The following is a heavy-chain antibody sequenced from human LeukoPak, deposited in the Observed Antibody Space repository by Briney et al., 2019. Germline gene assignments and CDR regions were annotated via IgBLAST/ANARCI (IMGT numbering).Heavy chain of an antibody. V-gene: IGHV3-53*01. J-gene: IGHJ6*04. D-gene: IGHD3-10*02. CDR2: IYSGGST. CDR3: AELGITMIGGV. Sequence: GGSLRLSCAASGITVRSNYMTWVRQAPGKGLEWVSLIYSGGSTYYADSVKGRFTISRDNAKNSLYLQMNSLRAEDTAVYYCAELGITMIGGVWGKGTTVTISS. CDR1: GITVRSNY.